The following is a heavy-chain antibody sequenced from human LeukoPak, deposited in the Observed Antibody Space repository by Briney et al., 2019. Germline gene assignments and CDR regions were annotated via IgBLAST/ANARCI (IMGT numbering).Heavy chain of an antibody. CDR1: GCTFTSYA. CDR3: ARKWFGESPFDP. V-gene: IGHV1-3*01. CDR2: INAGNGNT. D-gene: IGHD3-10*01. Sequence: ASVKVSCKASGCTFTSYAMHWVRQAPGQRLEWMGWINAGNGNTKYSQKFQGRVTITRGTSASTAYMELSSLRSEDTAVYYCARKWFGESPFDPWGQGTLVTVSS. J-gene: IGHJ5*02.